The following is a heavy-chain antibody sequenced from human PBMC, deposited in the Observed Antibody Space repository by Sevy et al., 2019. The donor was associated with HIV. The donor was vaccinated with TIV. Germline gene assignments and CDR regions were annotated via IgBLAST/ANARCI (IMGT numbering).Heavy chain of an antibody. V-gene: IGHV3-49*03. CDR1: GFTIDEYA. D-gene: IGHD5-12*01. Sequence: GGSLRLSCTTSGFTIDEYAMSWFRQPPGKGLEWVAFITRNSYEAYGGTTDYAASVKGRFIISRDDSKSIAYLQMNSLKTEDTAFYYCTRGLATADTPEYYFDYWGQGTLVTVSS. CDR2: ITRNSYEAYGGTT. CDR3: TRGLATADTPEYYFDY. J-gene: IGHJ4*02.